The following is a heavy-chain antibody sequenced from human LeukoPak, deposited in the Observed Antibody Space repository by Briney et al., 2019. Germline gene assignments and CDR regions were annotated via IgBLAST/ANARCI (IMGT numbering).Heavy chain of an antibody. Sequence: GGSLRLSCAASGFTFSSYWMNWVRQAPGKGLEWVASINHNGNVNYYVDSVKGRFTISRDNAKNSLYLQMSNLRAEDTAVYFCARGGGLDVWGQGATVTVSS. D-gene: IGHD3-16*01. CDR1: GFTFSSYW. CDR2: INHNGNVN. CDR3: ARGGGLDV. V-gene: IGHV3-7*03. J-gene: IGHJ6*02.